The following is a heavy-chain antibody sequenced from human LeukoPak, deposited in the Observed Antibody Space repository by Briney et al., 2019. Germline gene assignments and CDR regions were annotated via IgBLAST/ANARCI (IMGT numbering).Heavy chain of an antibody. CDR1: GGSFSVYY. CDR3: ARNPPDY. V-gene: IGHV4-34*01. CDR2: DNHSGRT. J-gene: IGHJ4*02. Sequence: SETLSLTCAVYGGSFSVYYWTWIREPPGKELEWIEEDNHSGRTEYNPSLKSRVTISVGASKNQFSLKLTSVTAADRDVDYCARNPPDYWGQGTLVSVSS.